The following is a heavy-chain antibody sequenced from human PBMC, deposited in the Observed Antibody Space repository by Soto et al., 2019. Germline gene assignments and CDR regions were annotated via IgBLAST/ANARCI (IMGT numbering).Heavy chain of an antibody. CDR2: ISSSDGNT. CDR1: GFTFSNYA. CDR3: AKGRGSHPFDY. D-gene: IGHD1-26*01. V-gene: IGHV3-23*01. Sequence: EVQLLESGGGLVQPGGSLRLSCAASGFTFSNYAMSWVRQAPGKGLEWVSTISSSDGNTYYADSVKGRFTISRDNSKNTLYLQMNSLRAEDTAVYYCAKGRGSHPFDYWGQGTLVIVSS. J-gene: IGHJ4*02.